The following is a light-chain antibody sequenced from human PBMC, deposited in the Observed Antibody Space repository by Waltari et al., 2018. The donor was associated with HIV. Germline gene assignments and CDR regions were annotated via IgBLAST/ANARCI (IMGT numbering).Light chain of an antibody. V-gene: IGLV3-19*01. J-gene: IGLJ2*01. CDR1: SLRIYY. CDR3: NSRDSSGNHVV. Sequence: SSELTQDPAVSVALGQTVRITCQGDSLRIYYASRYQQKPGQAPVLVIYGKNNRPSGIPDRFSDSSSGNTASLTITGAQAEDEADYYCNSRDSSGNHVVFGGGTRLTVL. CDR2: GKN.